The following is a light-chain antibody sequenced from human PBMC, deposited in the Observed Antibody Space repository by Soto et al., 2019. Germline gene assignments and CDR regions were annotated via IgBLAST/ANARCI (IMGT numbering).Light chain of an antibody. Sequence: QSVLTQPASVSGSPGQSITISCTGTSSDVGGFKYVSWYQQHPGKAPKLMIYEVSNRPSGVSNRFSGSKSGNTASLTISGLQAEDEAHYYCNSFTSNSLYVFGTGPKVTVL. J-gene: IGLJ1*01. V-gene: IGLV2-14*01. CDR3: NSFTSNSLYV. CDR1: SSDVGGFKY. CDR2: EVS.